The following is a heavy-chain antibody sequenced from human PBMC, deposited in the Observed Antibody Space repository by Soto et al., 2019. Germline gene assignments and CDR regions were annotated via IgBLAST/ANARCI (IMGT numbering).Heavy chain of an antibody. CDR2: TYYRSKWYN. D-gene: IGHD3-9*01. J-gene: IGHJ4*02. Sequence: SQTLSLTCAISGDSVSSNSAAWNWIRQSPSRGLEWLGRTYYRSKWYNDYAVSVKSRITINPDTSKNQFSLQLNSVTPEDTAVYYCARAVVDILTGYYPFGYWGQGTLVTVSS. CDR3: ARAVVDILTGYYPFGY. V-gene: IGHV6-1*01. CDR1: GDSVSSNSAA.